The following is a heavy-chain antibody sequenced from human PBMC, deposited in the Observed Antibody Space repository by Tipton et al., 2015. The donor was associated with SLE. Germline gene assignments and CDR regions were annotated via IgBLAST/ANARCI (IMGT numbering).Heavy chain of an antibody. J-gene: IGHJ6*03. V-gene: IGHV4-59*12. D-gene: IGHD6-13*01. CDR2: IYHSGST. Sequence: TLSLTCTVSGGSINSYYLSWIRQPPGKGLEWIGYIYHSGSTYYNPSLKSRVTISEDRTKNQFSLKLNSVTAADTAVYYCARGSGRYRSSSYYFYYYTDVWGKGTTVTVSS. CDR3: ARGSGRYRSSSYYFYYYTDV. CDR1: GGSINSYY.